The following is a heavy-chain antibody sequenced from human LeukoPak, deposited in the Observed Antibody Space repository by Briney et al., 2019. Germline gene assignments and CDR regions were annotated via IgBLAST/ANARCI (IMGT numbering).Heavy chain of an antibody. Sequence: GESLQISSKGSGYSFTSYWISWVRQMPGKGLEWMGRIDPSDSYTNFSPSFQGHVTISADKSISTAYLQWSSLKASDTAMYYCARLDYGDVFDYLREGRLVTVSS. D-gene: IGHD4-17*01. CDR1: GYSFTSYW. CDR3: ARLDYGDVFDY. CDR2: IDPSDSYT. J-gene: IGHJ4*02. V-gene: IGHV5-10-1*01.